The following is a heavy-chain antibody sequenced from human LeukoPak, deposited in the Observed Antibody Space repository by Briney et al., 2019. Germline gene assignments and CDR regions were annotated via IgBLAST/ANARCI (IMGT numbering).Heavy chain of an antibody. CDR2: INHSGST. J-gene: IGHJ4*02. V-gene: IGHV4-31*03. Sequence: SQTLSLTCTVSGGSISSGGYYWSWIRQHPGKGLEWIGEINHSGSTNYNPSLKSRVTISVDTSKNQFSLKLSSVTAADTAVYYCARVVMFDGYGLDYWGQGTLVTVSS. CDR3: ARVVMFDGYGLDY. CDR1: GGSISSGGYY. D-gene: IGHD5-18*01.